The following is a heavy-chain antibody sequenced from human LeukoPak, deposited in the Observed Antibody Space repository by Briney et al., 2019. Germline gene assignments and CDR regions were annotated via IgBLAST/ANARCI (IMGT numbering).Heavy chain of an antibody. Sequence: PSETLSLTCTVSGDSISSSSYYWGWIRQPPGKGLEWIGNIYFSGNTYYNPSLKSRVTISVDTSKNQFSLKLSSVTAADTAVYYCARGTFFNNNDYNTVHDYWGQGTLVTVSS. CDR3: ARGTFFNNNDYNTVHDY. J-gene: IGHJ4*02. D-gene: IGHD5-24*01. CDR2: IYFSGNT. V-gene: IGHV4-39*07. CDR1: GDSISSSSYY.